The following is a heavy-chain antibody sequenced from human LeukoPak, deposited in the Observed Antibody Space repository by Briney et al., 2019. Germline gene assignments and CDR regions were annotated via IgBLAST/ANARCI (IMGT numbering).Heavy chain of an antibody. D-gene: IGHD5-12*01. Sequence: SETLSLTCTVSGGSISSSSYYWGWIRQPPGKGLEWIGRLYYSGSTYYNPSLKSRVTISVDTSKNQFSLKLSSVTAADTAVYYCARHPGYSGYPRRGYNWFDPWGQGTLVTVSS. V-gene: IGHV4-39*01. CDR2: LYYSGST. J-gene: IGHJ5*02. CDR1: GGSISSSSYY. CDR3: ARHPGYSGYPRRGYNWFDP.